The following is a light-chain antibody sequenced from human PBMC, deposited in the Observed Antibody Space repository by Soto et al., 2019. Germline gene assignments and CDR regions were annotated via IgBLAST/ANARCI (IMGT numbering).Light chain of an antibody. CDR3: QQRNVWPPIT. CDR1: QSVSSS. CDR2: DST. Sequence: EIVMTQSPATLSVSPGERATLSCRTSQSVSSSLAWYQQKSGKPPRLVIYDSTLRANGVPDRFGGSRSGTEFTLTINSLEPEDFAVYYCQQRNVWPPITFGQGTRLEIK. V-gene: IGKV3D-15*01. J-gene: IGKJ5*01.